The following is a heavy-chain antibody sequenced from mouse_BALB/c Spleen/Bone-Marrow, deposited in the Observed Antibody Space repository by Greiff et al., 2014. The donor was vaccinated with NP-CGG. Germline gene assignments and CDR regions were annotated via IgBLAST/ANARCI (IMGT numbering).Heavy chain of an antibody. CDR2: IDPANGNT. D-gene: IGHD1-1*01. Sequence: EVQLQQSGAELVKPGASVKLSCTASGFNIKDTYIHWVKQRPEQGLEWIGRIDPANGNTKYDPKFQGKATITADTSSNTAYLQLSSLTSEDTAVYYCARRLRSAMDYWGQRTSVTVPS. CDR3: ARRLRSAMDY. V-gene: IGHV14-3*02. CDR1: GFNIKDTY. J-gene: IGHJ4*01.